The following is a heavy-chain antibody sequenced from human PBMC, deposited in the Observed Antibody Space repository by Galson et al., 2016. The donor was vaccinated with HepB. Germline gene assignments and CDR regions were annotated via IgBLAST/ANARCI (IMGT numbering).Heavy chain of an antibody. CDR2: IHSDGNT. CDR1: GFTVSSHY. CDR3: TGDHGPIGLHN. V-gene: IGHV3-53*01. D-gene: IGHD5-12*01. J-gene: IGHJ4*02. Sequence: SLRLSCAASGFTVSSHYMSWVRQAPGKGLEWVSNIHSDGNTYYADSVQGRFTISRDNSKNTLYLQMNSLRADDTALYYCTGDHGPIGLHNWGQGTLVTVSS.